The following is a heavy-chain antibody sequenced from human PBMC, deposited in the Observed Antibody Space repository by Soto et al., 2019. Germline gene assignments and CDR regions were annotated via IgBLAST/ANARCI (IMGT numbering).Heavy chain of an antibody. CDR2: IIPIFGTA. V-gene: IGHV1-69*13. CDR1: GGTFSSYA. CDR3: ARATLRCSSTSCSYYYYGMDV. Sequence: SVKVSCKASGGTFSSYAISWVRQAPGQGLEWMGGIIPIFGTANYAQKFQGRVTITADESTSTAYMELSSLRSDDTAVYYCARATLRCSSTSCSYYYYGMDVWGQGTTVTSP. J-gene: IGHJ6*02. D-gene: IGHD2-2*01.